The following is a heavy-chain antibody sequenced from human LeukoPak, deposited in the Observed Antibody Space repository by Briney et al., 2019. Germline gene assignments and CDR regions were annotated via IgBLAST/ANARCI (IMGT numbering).Heavy chain of an antibody. D-gene: IGHD2-15*01. Sequence: GGSLRLSCAASGFTFSSYSMNWVRQAPGKGLEWVSSISSSSSYTYYADSVKGRVTISRDNAKNSLYLQMNSLRAEDTAVYYCARDRFGGSSFYDAFVIWGQGTMVTVSS. V-gene: IGHV3-21*01. CDR3: ARDRFGGSSFYDAFVI. CDR1: GFTFSSYS. CDR2: ISSSSSYT. J-gene: IGHJ3*02.